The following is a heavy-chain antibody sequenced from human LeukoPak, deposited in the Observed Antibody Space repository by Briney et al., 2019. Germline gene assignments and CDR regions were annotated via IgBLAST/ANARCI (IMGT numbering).Heavy chain of an antibody. Sequence: PRASVKVSCKASGYTFTGYYMHWVRQAPGQGLEWMGWINPNSGGTNYAQKFQGRVTMTRDTSISTAYMELSRPRSDDTAVYYCARAPVGATDFDYWGQGTLVTVSS. D-gene: IGHD1-26*01. CDR1: GYTFTGYY. J-gene: IGHJ4*02. CDR3: ARAPVGATDFDY. CDR2: INPNSGGT. V-gene: IGHV1-2*02.